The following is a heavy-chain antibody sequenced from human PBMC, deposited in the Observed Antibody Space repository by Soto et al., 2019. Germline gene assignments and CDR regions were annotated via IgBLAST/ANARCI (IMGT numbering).Heavy chain of an antibody. D-gene: IGHD6-25*01. CDR2: IYHSGST. Sequence: SETLSLTCAVSGGSISSGGYSWSWIRQPPGKGLEWIGYIYHSGSTYYNPSLKSRVTISVDRSKNQFSLKLSSVTAADTAVYYFPRDQSGHPPLSLSAPWGQGTLVPVSS. CDR3: PRDQSGHPPLSLSAP. J-gene: IGHJ5*02. V-gene: IGHV4-30-2*01. CDR1: GGSISSGGYS.